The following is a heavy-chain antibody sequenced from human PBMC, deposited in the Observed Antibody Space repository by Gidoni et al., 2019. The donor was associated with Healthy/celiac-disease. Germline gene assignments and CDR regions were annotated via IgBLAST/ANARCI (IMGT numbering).Heavy chain of an antibody. CDR1: GFTFSSYS. CDR3: ARDPPSRSSGYYLDAFDI. J-gene: IGHJ3*02. V-gene: IGHV3-21*01. CDR2: ISSSSSYI. Sequence: EVQLVESGGGLVKPGGSLRLSCAASGFTFSSYSMNWVRQAPGKGLEWVSSISSSSSYIYYADSVKGRFTISRDNAKNSLYLQMNSLRAEDTAVYYCARDPPSRSSGYYLDAFDIWGQGTMVTVSS. D-gene: IGHD3-22*01.